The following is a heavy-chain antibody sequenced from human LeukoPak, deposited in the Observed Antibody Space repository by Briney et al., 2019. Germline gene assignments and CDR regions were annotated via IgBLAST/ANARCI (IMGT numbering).Heavy chain of an antibody. J-gene: IGHJ4*02. CDR3: ARAVDYSPITFDY. Sequence: SETLSLTCTVSGGSISSGDYYWSWIRQHPGKGLEWIGYIYYSGSTFYNPSLKSRVIISLDTSKNQFSLKLSSVTAADTAVYYCARAVDYSPITFDYWGQGTLVTVSS. CDR2: IYYSGST. D-gene: IGHD4-11*01. V-gene: IGHV4-31*03. CDR1: GGSISSGDYY.